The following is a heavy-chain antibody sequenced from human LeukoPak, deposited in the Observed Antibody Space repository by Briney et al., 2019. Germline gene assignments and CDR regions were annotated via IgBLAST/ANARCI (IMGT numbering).Heavy chain of an antibody. Sequence: IPSGTLSLTCAVSGGSISSGGYSWSWIRQPPGKGLEWIGYIYHSGSTYYNPSLKSRVTISVDRSKNQFSLKLSSVTAADTAVYYCARQYSSSSPLDYWGQGTLVTVSS. CDR2: IYHSGST. CDR1: GGSISSGGYS. D-gene: IGHD6-6*01. CDR3: ARQYSSSSPLDY. J-gene: IGHJ4*02. V-gene: IGHV4-30-2*01.